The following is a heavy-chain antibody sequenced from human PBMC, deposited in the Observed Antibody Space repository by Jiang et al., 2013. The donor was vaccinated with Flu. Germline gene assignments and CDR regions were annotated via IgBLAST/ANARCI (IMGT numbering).Heavy chain of an antibody. CDR1: GVSINSYY. CDR2: GFYSGST. V-gene: IGHV4-59*03. J-gene: IGHJ4*02. Sequence: KPSETLSLTCTVSGVSINSYYWTWVRQPPGKGLEWIGYGFYSGSTAYNPSLKGRVTISVDTSTNQVSLQLKSVTAADTAMYYCAGFCSGGGCPDHWGQGALVTVSS. D-gene: IGHD2-15*01. CDR3: AGFCSGGGCPDH.